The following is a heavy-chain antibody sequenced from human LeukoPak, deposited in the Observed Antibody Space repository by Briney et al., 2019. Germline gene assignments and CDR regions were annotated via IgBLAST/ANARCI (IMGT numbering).Heavy chain of an antibody. J-gene: IGHJ6*02. CDR2: ISAYNGNT. V-gene: IGHV1-18*04. D-gene: IGHD2-2*02. CDR3: ASGYCSSTSCYNYSMDV. Sequence: GASVKVSCKASGYTFTSYGISWVRQAPGQGLEWMGWISAYNGNTNYAQKLQGRVTMTTDTSTSTAYMELRSLRSDDTAVYYCASGYCSSTSCYNYSMDVWGQGTTVTVSS. CDR1: GYTFTSYG.